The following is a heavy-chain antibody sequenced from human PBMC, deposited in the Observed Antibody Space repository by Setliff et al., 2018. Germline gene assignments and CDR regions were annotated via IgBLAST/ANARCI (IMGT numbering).Heavy chain of an antibody. V-gene: IGHV3-23*01. CDR2: ISGRDSST. J-gene: IGHJ6*03. D-gene: IGHD3-22*01. CDR3: AKEGGGYSYDTSGYYYDYYYYYYMDV. Sequence: RLSCAASGFIFTKYAMSWVRLAPGKGPEWVSAISGRDSSTYYADSVKGRFTISRDNSKNTLYLQMNSLRAEDTAVYFCAKEGGGYSYDTSGYYYDYYYYYYMDVWGKGTTVTVSS. CDR1: GFIFTKYA.